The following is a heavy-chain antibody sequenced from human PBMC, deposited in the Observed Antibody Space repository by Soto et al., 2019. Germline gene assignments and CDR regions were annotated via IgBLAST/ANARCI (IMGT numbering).Heavy chain of an antibody. Sequence: QVQLLESGPGLVKPSGSLSLTCAVSGASISNTNWWSWVRQPPGKGLEWIGEIYHGGSSNYNPSLTSRVTISLDKSNNQFSLELTSVTAADTAVYYCARDRRVVVPAAYYYYGMDVWGQGTTVTVSS. CDR3: ARDRRVVVPAAYYYYGMDV. CDR1: GASISNTNW. V-gene: IGHV4-4*02. J-gene: IGHJ6*02. D-gene: IGHD2-15*01. CDR2: IYHGGSS.